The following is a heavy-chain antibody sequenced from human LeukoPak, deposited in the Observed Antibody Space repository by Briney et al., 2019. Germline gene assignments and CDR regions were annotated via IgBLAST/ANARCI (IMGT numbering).Heavy chain of an antibody. D-gene: IGHD2-8*01. Sequence: SGGSLRLSCAASAFTFSDYYMSWIRQAPGKGLEWVSYISSSTSHTNYADSVKGRFTISRDNAKNSLYLQMNSLRAEDTAVYYCARVLMGYDVFDIWGQGTMVTVSS. V-gene: IGHV3-11*03. CDR2: ISSSTSHT. J-gene: IGHJ3*02. CDR1: AFTFSDYY. CDR3: ARVLMGYDVFDI.